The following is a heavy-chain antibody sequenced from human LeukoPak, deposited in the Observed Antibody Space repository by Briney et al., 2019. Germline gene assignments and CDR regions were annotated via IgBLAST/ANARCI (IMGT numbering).Heavy chain of an antibody. V-gene: IGHV4-39*07. Sequence: SETLSLTCTVSGGSISSSNYYWGWIRQPPGKGLEWIGSIFYSGRTYYNPSLKSRVTISVDTSASQFSLKLTSVTAADTAVYYCARVGSGYYDSSGYYLGYWGQGTLVTVSS. CDR2: IFYSGRT. J-gene: IGHJ4*02. CDR1: GGSISSSNYY. D-gene: IGHD3-22*01. CDR3: ARVGSGYYDSSGYYLGY.